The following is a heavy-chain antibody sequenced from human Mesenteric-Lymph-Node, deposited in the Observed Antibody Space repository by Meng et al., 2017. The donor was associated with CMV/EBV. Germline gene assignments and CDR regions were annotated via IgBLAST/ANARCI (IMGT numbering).Heavy chain of an antibody. V-gene: IGHV1-18*01. D-gene: IGHD7-27*01. CDR1: GYTFTSYG. J-gene: IGHJ4*02. CDR3: TVNWGFIDY. CDR2: ISAYNGNT. Sequence: ASVKVSCKASGYTFTSYGISWVRQAPGQGLEWMGWISAYNGNTNYAQKLQGRVTMTRDTSTSTVYMELSGLRSEDTAVYYCTVNWGFIDYWGQRTLVTVSS.